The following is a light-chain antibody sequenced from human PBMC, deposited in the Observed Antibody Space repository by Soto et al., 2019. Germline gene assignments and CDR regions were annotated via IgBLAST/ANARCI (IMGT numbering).Light chain of an antibody. V-gene: IGLV2-14*01. CDR3: SSYTSSSIFYV. CDR2: DVS. Sequence: QSALTQPASVSGSPGQSITISCTGTSSDVGGYNYVSWYQQHPGKAPKLMIYDVSNRPSGVSNRFSGSKSGNTASLTISGLQAEDEADYYCSSYTSSSIFYVFRTGTKVTVL. J-gene: IGLJ1*01. CDR1: SSDVGGYNY.